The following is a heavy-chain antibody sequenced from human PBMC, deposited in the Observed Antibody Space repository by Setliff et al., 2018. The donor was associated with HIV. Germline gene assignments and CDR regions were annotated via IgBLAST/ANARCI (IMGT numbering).Heavy chain of an antibody. CDR3: ARSRPTNYFDY. J-gene: IGHJ4*02. CDR1: GFTFSDYW. V-gene: IGHV3-7*01. D-gene: IGHD2-2*01. CDR2: INHVGREK. Sequence: GFLRLSCAASGFTFSDYWMSWVRQAPGKGLEWVANINHVGREKYYLDSLEGRFTISRDNAKNSLYLQMNSLRAEDTAMYYCARSRPTNYFDYWGQGTLVTVSS.